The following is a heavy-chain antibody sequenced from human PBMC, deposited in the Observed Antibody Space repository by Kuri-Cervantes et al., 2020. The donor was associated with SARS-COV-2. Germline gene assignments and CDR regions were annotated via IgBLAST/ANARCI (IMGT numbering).Heavy chain of an antibody. J-gene: IGHJ4*02. D-gene: IGHD3-10*01. CDR2: ISGSGGST. V-gene: IGHV3-23*01. CDR3: AREGMVRGATFFDY. CDR1: GFTFGSYA. Sequence: GGSLRLSCAASGFTFGSYAMSWVRQAPGKGLEWVSAISGSGGSTYYADSVKGRFTISRDNSKNSLYLQMNSLRAEDTAVYYCAREGMVRGATFFDYWGQGTLVTVSS.